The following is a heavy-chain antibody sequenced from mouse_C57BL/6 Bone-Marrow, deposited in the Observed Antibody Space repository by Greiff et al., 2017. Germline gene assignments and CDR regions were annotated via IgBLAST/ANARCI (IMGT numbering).Heavy chain of an antibody. Sequence: VKVVESGAELARPGASVKLSCKASGYTFTSYGISWVKQRTGQGLEWIGEIYPRSGNTYYNEKFKGKATLTADKSSSTAYMELRSLTSEDSAVYFCARLGGSSYPWYFDVWGTGTTVTVSS. D-gene: IGHD1-1*01. V-gene: IGHV1-81*01. CDR1: GYTFTSYG. CDR2: IYPRSGNT. CDR3: ARLGGSSYPWYFDV. J-gene: IGHJ1*03.